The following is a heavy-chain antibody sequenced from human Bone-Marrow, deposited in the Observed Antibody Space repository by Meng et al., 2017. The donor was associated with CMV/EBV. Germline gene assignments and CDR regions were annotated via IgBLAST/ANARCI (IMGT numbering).Heavy chain of an antibody. J-gene: IGHJ4*02. Sequence: GGSLRLSYAASGFTFSNYAMHWVRQAPGKGLEWVALISSDGSNKYYTDSVKGRFTISRDNSKNTVNLQMNSLRVEDTAVYFCAFLTLYYFDYWGQGALVTVSS. V-gene: IGHV3-30*04. CDR3: AFLTLYYFDY. CDR1: GFTFSNYA. D-gene: IGHD2/OR15-2a*01. CDR2: ISSDGSNK.